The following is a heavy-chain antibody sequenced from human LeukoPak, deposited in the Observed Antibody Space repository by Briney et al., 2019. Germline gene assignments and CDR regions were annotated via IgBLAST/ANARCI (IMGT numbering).Heavy chain of an antibody. Sequence: SXXLSLTCAVYGGSFSGYYWSWIRQPPGKGLEWIGEINHSGSTNYNPSLKSRVTISVDTSKNQFSLKLSSVTAADTAVYYCARGYSSGWYGYWGQGTLVTVSS. V-gene: IGHV4-34*01. CDR2: INHSGST. D-gene: IGHD6-19*01. CDR3: ARGYSSGWYGY. J-gene: IGHJ4*02. CDR1: GGSFSGYY.